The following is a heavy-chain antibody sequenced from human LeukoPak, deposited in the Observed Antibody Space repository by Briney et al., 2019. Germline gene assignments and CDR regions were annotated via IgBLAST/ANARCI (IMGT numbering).Heavy chain of an antibody. D-gene: IGHD3-16*02. CDR1: GGSISSYY. J-gene: IGHJ3*02. CDR3: ARVDDYVWGSYRYGAFDI. Sequence: PSETLSLTCTVSGGSISSYYWSWIRQPPGKGLEWIGYIYYSGSTNYNPSLKSRVTISVDTSKNQFSLKLSSVTAADTAVYYCARVDDYVWGSYRYGAFDIWGQGTMVTVSS. CDR2: IYYSGST. V-gene: IGHV4-59*01.